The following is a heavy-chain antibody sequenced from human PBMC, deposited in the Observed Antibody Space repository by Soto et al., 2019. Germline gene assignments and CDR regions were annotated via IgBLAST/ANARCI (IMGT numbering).Heavy chain of an antibody. CDR1: GDSFSNYY. CDR3: AREARETYYFDY. J-gene: IGHJ4*02. V-gene: IGHV1-46*01. CDR2: IRPSAGSS. D-gene: IGHD3-16*01. Sequence: QVNLEQSGAELKRPGASVKVSCKASGDSFSNYYLHWVRQAPGQRPEWLGIIRPSAGSSDYPRTFKGRVSMTRDTSTSTVYMELMSLRSEDTAVYFCAREARETYYFDYWGQGTLVTVSS.